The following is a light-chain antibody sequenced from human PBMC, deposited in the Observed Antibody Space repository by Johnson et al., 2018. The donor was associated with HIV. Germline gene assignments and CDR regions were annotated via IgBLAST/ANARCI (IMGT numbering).Light chain of an antibody. CDR3: ATWDTGLRRGF. V-gene: IGLV1-51*02. Sequence: QSVLTQPPSVSAAPGQKVTISCSGSSSNIGNNYVSWYQQLPGTAPKLLIYENNKRPSRIPARFSGSKSGTSATLGITGLQTGDEADYYCATWDTGLRRGFFGTGTKVTVL. CDR1: SSNIGNNY. J-gene: IGLJ1*01. CDR2: ENN.